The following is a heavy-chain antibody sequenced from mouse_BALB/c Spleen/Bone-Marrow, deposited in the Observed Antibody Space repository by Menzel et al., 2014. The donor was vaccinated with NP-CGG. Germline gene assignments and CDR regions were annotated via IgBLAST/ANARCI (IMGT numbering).Heavy chain of an antibody. D-gene: IGHD2-14*01. J-gene: IGHJ3*01. CDR3: TGGVLFAY. V-gene: IGHV1-61*01. CDR1: GYSFTTYW. CDR2: IVPSDSET. Sequence: QVQLQQSGPQLVRPGASVKISCKASGYSFTTYWMYWVKQRPGQGLEWTGIIVPSDSETLLNQKFKDKATLTGDKSSGTAYMQLRSPTSEDSAVYYCTGGVLFAYWGQGTLVTVSA.